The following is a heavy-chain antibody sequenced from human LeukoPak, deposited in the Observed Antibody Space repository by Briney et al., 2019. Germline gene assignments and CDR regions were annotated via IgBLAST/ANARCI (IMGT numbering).Heavy chain of an antibody. CDR2: INPSSGGT. J-gene: IGHJ5*02. Sequence: ASVKVSCKASGYTFTGYYMHWVRQAPGQGLEWMGWINPSSGGTNFAQKFQGRVTMSRDTSISAAYMELSRLRSDDTAVYYCARAAVATGSTETFDPWGQGTLVTVSS. CDR3: ARAAVATGSTETFDP. CDR1: GYTFTGYY. V-gene: IGHV1-2*02. D-gene: IGHD6-13*01.